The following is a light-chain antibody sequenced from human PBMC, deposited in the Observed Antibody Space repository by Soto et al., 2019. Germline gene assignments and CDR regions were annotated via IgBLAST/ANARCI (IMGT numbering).Light chain of an antibody. J-gene: IGKJ2*01. CDR2: GAS. CDR3: QQYNNWPRT. CDR1: QSVSSN. V-gene: IGKV3D-15*01. Sequence: EIVMTQSPATLSVSPGERATVSCRASQSVSSNLAWYQQKPGKAPRLLIYGASTRATGIPARFSGSGSGTEFTLTIGSLQSEDVAVYYCQQYNNWPRTFGQGNKLEIK.